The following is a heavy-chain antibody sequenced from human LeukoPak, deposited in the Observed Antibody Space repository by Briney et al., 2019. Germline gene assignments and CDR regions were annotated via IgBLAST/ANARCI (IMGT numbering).Heavy chain of an antibody. D-gene: IGHD2-15*01. CDR1: GYIFTDYY. CDR2: INPNSGGT. Sequence: ASVKVSCKASGYIFTDYYIHWVRQARGQGLEWMGWINPNSGGTYFAQSFEARVTLSRDTSINTAYMEMRGLRSDDTAVYYCARVFSEDTAAYCSGGSCYESWFDPWGQGTLVTVSS. J-gene: IGHJ5*02. CDR3: ARVFSEDTAAYCSGGSCYESWFDP. V-gene: IGHV1-2*02.